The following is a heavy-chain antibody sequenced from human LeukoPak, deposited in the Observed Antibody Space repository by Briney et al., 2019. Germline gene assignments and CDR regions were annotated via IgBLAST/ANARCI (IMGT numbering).Heavy chain of an antibody. CDR1: GFIFNTYY. J-gene: IGHJ4*02. CDR3: ARVKYGSFDY. CDR2: LHSDYST. Sequence: GGSLRLSCAASGFIFNTYYTTWVRQAPGKGLEWVSILHSDYSTYYSDSVQGRFTISRDTSKNTVYLQMNSLRTEDTAVYYCARVKYGSFDYWGQGALVTVSS. D-gene: IGHD1-26*01. V-gene: IGHV3-66*02.